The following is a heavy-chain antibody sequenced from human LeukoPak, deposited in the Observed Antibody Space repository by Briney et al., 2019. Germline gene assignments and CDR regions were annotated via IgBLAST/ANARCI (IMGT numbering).Heavy chain of an antibody. CDR2: ISSSSSYI. J-gene: IGHJ6*02. CDR1: GFTFSSYS. Sequence: GGSLRLSCAASGFTFSSYSMNWVRQAPGKGLEWVSSISSSSSYIYYADSVKGRFTISRDNAKNSLYLQMNSLRAEDTAVHYCARDRGELLCFGELSRDYGMDVWGQGTTVTVSS. V-gene: IGHV3-21*01. CDR3: ARDRGELLCFGELSRDYGMDV. D-gene: IGHD3-10*01.